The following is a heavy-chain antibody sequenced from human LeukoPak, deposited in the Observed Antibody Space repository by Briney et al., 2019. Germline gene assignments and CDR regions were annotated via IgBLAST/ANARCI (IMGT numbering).Heavy chain of an antibody. CDR1: GFTFSTYW. Sequence: GGSLRLSCVASGFTFSTYWMGWVRQAPGKGREWVANKKQDGSEKYYVDSVKGRFTISRDNAQNSLYLEMNSLRVDDTAVYYCARKNYYDSSGYRYYFDFWGQGTLLTVSS. D-gene: IGHD3-22*01. CDR2: KKQDGSEK. V-gene: IGHV3-7*01. J-gene: IGHJ4*02. CDR3: ARKNYYDSSGYRYYFDF.